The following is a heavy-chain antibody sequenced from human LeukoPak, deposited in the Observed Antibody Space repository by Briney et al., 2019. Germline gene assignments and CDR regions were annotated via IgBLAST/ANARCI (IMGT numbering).Heavy chain of an antibody. D-gene: IGHD3-3*01. CDR1: GFTFSSYA. CDR3: AKMVDFWSGYLDY. V-gene: IGHV3-23*01. CDR2: ISGSGGST. Sequence: GGSLRLSCAASGFTFSSYAMSWVRQAPGKGLEWVSAISGSGGSTYYADSVKGRFTISRDNSKNTLYLQMNSPRAEDTAVYYCAKMVDFWSGYLDYWGQGTLVTVSS. J-gene: IGHJ4*02.